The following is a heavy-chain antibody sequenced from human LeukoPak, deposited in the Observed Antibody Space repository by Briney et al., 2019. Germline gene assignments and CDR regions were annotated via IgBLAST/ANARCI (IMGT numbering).Heavy chain of an antibody. J-gene: IGHJ4*02. Sequence: GGSPRLSCAASGFTFSSYAMSWVRQAPGKGLEWVSTISGSGGSTYYADSVKGRFTISRDNAQNSMSLQMNSLRAEDTAVYYCARGDNSGWRNVYYFDYWGQGTLVTVSS. CDR2: ISGSGGST. CDR3: ARGDNSGWRNVYYFDY. V-gene: IGHV3-23*01. CDR1: GFTFSSYA. D-gene: IGHD6-19*01.